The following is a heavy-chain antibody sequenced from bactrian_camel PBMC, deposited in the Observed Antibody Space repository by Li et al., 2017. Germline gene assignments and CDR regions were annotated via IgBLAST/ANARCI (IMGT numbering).Heavy chain of an antibody. CDR3: AARPISTRDCVAGGTAEFGY. Sequence: QVQLVESGGGSAQAGGSMRLSCAAVAHFDSMGWFRQAPGMEREGVAAIDADGSTSYADSVKGRFTIATDDDKKTLYLQMNNLKPEDTAMYFCAARPISTRDCVAGGTAEFGYWGQGTQVTVS. CDR1: AHFDS. J-gene: IGHJ6*01. CDR2: IDADGST. V-gene: IGHV3S53*01. D-gene: IGHD1*01.